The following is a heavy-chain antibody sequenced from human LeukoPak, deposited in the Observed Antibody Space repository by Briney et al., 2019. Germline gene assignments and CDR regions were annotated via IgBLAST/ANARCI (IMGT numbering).Heavy chain of an antibody. J-gene: IGHJ5*02. CDR1: GYTFTSYD. V-gene: IGHV1-8*01. D-gene: IGHD3-10*01. CDR3: AGAPMITMVRGARRGWFDP. CDR2: MNPNSGNT. Sequence: ASVRVSCTASGYTFTSYDINWVRQAPGQGLEWMGWMNPNSGNTGYAQKFQGRVTMTRNTSISTAYMELSSLRSGDTAVYYCAGAPMITMVRGARRGWFDPWGQGTLVTVSS.